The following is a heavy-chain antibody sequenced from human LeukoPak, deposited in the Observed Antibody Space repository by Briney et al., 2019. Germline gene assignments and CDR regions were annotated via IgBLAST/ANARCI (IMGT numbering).Heavy chain of an antibody. V-gene: IGHV7-4-1*02. D-gene: IGHD3-16*02. J-gene: IGHJ4*02. CDR2: INTNTGNP. CDR1: GYTFTSYG. CDR3: ARFSDMGELSTFDY. Sequence: ASVKVSCKASGYTFTSYGISWVRQAPGQGLEWMGWINTNTGNPTYAQGFTGRFVFSLDTSVSTAYLQISSLKAEDTAVYYCARFSDMGELSTFDYWGQGTLVTVSS.